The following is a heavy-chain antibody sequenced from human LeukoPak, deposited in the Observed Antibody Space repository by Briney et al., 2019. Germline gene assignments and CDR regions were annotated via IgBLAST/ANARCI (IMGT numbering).Heavy chain of an antibody. J-gene: IGHJ4*02. V-gene: IGHV2-5*01. D-gene: IGHD3-3*01. CDR2: IYWNDDK. Sequence: SGPTLVKPTQTLTLTCTFSGFSLSTSGVGVGWIRQPPGKALEWLALIYWNDDKRYSPSLKSRLTITKDTSKNQVVLTMTNMDPVDTATYYCAHSSWDYYDFWSGYSWGQGTLVTVSS. CDR3: AHSSWDYYDFWSGYS. CDR1: GFSLSTSGVG.